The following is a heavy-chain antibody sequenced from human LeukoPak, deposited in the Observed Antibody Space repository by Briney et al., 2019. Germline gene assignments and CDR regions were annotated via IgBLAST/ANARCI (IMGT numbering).Heavy chain of an antibody. CDR1: GGSISSYY. V-gene: IGHV4-59*01. Sequence: KASETLSLTCTVSGGSISSYYWSWIRQPPGKGLVWIGYIYYSGSTNYNPSLKSRVTISVDTSKNQFSLTLSSVTAADTAVYYCARDSRWDCSSFYYWGQGTLVTVSS. J-gene: IGHJ4*02. CDR2: IYYSGST. CDR3: ARDSRWDCSSFYY. D-gene: IGHD6-6*01.